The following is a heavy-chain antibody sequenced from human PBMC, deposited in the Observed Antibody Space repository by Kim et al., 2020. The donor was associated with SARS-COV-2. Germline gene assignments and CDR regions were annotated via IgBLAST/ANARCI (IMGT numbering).Heavy chain of an antibody. CDR3: ARDGLGYYYGSGSYWWFDP. Sequence: SETLSLTCTVSGGSISSYYWSWIRQPPGKGLEWIGYIYYSGSTNYNPSLKSRVTISVDTSKNQFSLKLSSVTAADTAVYYCARDGLGYYYGSGSYWWFDPWGQGTLVTVSS. CDR1: GGSISSYY. D-gene: IGHD3-10*01. J-gene: IGHJ5*02. CDR2: IYYSGST. V-gene: IGHV4-59*01.